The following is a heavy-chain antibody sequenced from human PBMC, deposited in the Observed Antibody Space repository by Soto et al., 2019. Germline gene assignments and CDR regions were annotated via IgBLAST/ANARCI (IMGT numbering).Heavy chain of an antibody. CDR2: IYSGGST. V-gene: IGHV3-53*01. J-gene: IGHJ4*02. Sequence: EVQLVESGGGLIQPGGSLRLSCAASGFTVSSNYMSWVRQAPGKGLEWVSVIYSGGSTYYADSVKGRFTISRDNSKNTLYLQMNSLRAEDTAVYYCARAPNTYSGSRYYFDYWGQGTLVTVSS. CDR3: ARAPNTYSGSRYYFDY. D-gene: IGHD1-26*01. CDR1: GFTVSSNY.